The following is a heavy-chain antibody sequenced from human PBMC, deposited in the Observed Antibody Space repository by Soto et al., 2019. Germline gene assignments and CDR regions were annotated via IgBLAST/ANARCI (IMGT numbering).Heavy chain of an antibody. CDR2: ISGSGGST. V-gene: IGHV3-23*01. Sequence: GSLRLSCAASGFTFSNYAMTWVRQAPGKGLEWVSVISGSGGSTYYADSVKGRFTISRDNSKNTLYLQMNSLRAEDTAVYYCAKGRGYCSSTSCYVGSDYWGQGTLVTVSS. J-gene: IGHJ4*02. D-gene: IGHD2-2*01. CDR1: GFTFSNYA. CDR3: AKGRGYCSSTSCYVGSDY.